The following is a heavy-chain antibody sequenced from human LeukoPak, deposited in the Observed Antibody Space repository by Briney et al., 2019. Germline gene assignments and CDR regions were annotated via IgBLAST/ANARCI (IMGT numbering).Heavy chain of an antibody. CDR3: AKDKGIAVAVSPSYYYYGMDV. D-gene: IGHD6-19*01. CDR2: ISWNSGSI. V-gene: IGHV3-9*01. J-gene: IGHJ6*02. Sequence: GGSLRLSCAASGFTFDDYAMHWVRPAPGKGLEWVSGISWNSGSIGYADSVKGRFTISRDNAKNSLYLQMNSLRAADTALYYCAKDKGIAVAVSPSYYYYGMDVWGQGTTVTVSS. CDR1: GFTFDDYA.